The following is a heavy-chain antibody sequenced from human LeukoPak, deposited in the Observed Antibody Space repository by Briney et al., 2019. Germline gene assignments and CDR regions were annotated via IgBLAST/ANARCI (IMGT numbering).Heavy chain of an antibody. CDR2: ISGSGGST. Sequence: PGGSLRLSCAASGFTFSSYAMSWVRQAPGKGLEWVSAISGSGGSTYYADSVKGRFTISRDNSKNTLHLQMNSLRAEDTAVYYCAKPFDVVVVVAAAGASGFDYWGQGTLVTVSS. CDR1: GFTFSSYA. D-gene: IGHD2-15*01. V-gene: IGHV3-23*01. J-gene: IGHJ4*02. CDR3: AKPFDVVVVVAAAGASGFDY.